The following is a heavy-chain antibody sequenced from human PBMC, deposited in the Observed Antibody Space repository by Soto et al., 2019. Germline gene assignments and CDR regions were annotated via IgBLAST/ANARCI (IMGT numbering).Heavy chain of an antibody. D-gene: IGHD6-19*01. V-gene: IGHV1-8*01. CDR2: MNGNRDNT. CDR1: GYTFTSYD. J-gene: IGHJ2*01. CDR3: ARRTVAYWYFDL. Sequence: QVQLVQSGAEVKKPGASVKVSCKASGYTFTSYDINWVRQATGQGLEWMGWMNGNRDNTGCAQKFQGRPTMTKDTYTSTAYMELSGLTSEDTAGYYCARRTVAYWYFDLWGRGTLVTVSS.